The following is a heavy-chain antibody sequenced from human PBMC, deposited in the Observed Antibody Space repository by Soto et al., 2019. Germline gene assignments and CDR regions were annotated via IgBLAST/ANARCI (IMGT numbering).Heavy chain of an antibody. CDR1: GGTFSSYT. Sequence: GDSVKASCKASGGTFSSYTISWVRQAPGQGLEWMGRIIPILGLANYAQKFQGRVTITADKSTGTAYMELSSLRSDDTAVYYCARRWTTGEIDYWGQGTLVTVSS. D-gene: IGHD4-17*01. CDR2: IIPILGLA. J-gene: IGHJ4*02. CDR3: ARRWTTGEIDY. V-gene: IGHV1-69*02.